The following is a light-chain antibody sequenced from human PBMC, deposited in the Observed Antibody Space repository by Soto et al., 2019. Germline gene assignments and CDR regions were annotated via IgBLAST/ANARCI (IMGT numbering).Light chain of an antibody. Sequence: QSALTQPASVSGSPGQSITISCTGSSSDVGYYDYVSWYQLHPGKAPKLMVFEVSNRPSGVSYRFSGSKSGNTASLTISGLQAEDEADYFCSSYSISTAYLFGTGTKATVL. CDR1: SSDVGYYDY. CDR3: SSYSISTAYL. V-gene: IGLV2-14*01. J-gene: IGLJ1*01. CDR2: EVS.